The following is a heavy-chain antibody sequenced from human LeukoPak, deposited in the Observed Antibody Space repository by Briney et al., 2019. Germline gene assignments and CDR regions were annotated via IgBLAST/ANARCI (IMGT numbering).Heavy chain of an antibody. Sequence: SETLSLTCAVSGGSISNGGYSWSWIRQPPGKGLEWIGYIYHSGSTYYNPSLKSRVTISVDRSKNQFSLKLSSVTAADTAVYYCARSYGDYVDWYFDLWGRGTLVTVSS. D-gene: IGHD4-17*01. J-gene: IGHJ2*01. CDR2: IYHSGST. V-gene: IGHV4-30-2*01. CDR1: GGSISNGGYS. CDR3: ARSYGDYVDWYFDL.